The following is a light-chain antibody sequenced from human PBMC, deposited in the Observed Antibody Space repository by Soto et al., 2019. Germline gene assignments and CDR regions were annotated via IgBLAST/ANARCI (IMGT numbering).Light chain of an antibody. CDR3: SSYADSNSGV. CDR2: EVS. CDR1: SSDVGGYDY. J-gene: IGLJ2*01. Sequence: QSALTQPPSASGSPGQSVTISCTGTSSDVGGYDYVSWYQQHPGKAPKLMIYEVSQRPSGVPDRFSGSKSGNTASLTVSGLQAEDEADYYCSSYADSNSGVFGGGTKVTVL. V-gene: IGLV2-8*01.